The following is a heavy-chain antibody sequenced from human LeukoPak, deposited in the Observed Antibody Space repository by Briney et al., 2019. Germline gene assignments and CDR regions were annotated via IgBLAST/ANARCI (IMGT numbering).Heavy chain of an antibody. CDR2: INPNSGGT. J-gene: IGHJ4*02. CDR1: GYTFTSYG. CDR3: ARDIGEMGFDY. Sequence: GASVKVSCKASGYTFTSYGISWVRQAPGQGLEWMGWINPNSGGTNYAQKFQGRVTMTRDTSISTAYMELSRLRSDDTAVYYCARDIGEMGFDYWGQGTLVTVSS. V-gene: IGHV1-2*02. D-gene: IGHD5-24*01.